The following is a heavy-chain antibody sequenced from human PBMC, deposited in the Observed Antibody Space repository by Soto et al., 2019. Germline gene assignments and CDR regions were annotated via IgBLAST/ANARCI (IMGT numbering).Heavy chain of an antibody. CDR2: IYYSGST. CDR1: GGSISSYY. Sequence: SETLSLTCTLSGGSISSYYWSWIRQPPEKGLEWNGYIYYSGSTNYNPSLKSRVTISVDTSKNQFSLKLSSVTAADTAVYYCARDRAAYCGGDCYSGYFDYWGQGTLVTVSS. CDR3: ARDRAAYCGGDCYSGYFDY. J-gene: IGHJ4*02. V-gene: IGHV4-59*01. D-gene: IGHD2-21*02.